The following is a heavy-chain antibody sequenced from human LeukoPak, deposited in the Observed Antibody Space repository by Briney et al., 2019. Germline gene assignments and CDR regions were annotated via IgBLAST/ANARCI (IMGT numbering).Heavy chain of an antibody. V-gene: IGHV3-7*01. J-gene: IGHJ4*02. CDR2: IKEDGSEI. CDR3: VTDQTGRHPYFFDY. D-gene: IGHD3-10*01. Sequence: GGSLRLSYAASGFTFSYYSMNWVRQVLGKGLEWVANIKEDGSEIYYVDAVKGRFSISRDNAKTSLYLQMNNLSVADTAVYYCVTDQTGRHPYFFDYWGQGTLVTVSS. CDR1: GFTFSYYS.